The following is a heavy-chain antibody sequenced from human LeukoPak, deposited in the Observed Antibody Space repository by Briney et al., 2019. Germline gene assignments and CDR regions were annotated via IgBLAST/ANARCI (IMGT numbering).Heavy chain of an antibody. Sequence: GGSLRLSCAASGFSVSRNYMTWVRQAPGEGLEWVSLIYSGGSTSYAVSVKGRFTISRDNSKNTLYLQMNSLRAEDTAVYYCARKTDHQTGGDYWGQGTLVTVSS. CDR3: ARKTDHQTGGDY. CDR2: IYSGGST. D-gene: IGHD1-1*01. V-gene: IGHV3-66*01. J-gene: IGHJ4*02. CDR1: GFSVSRNY.